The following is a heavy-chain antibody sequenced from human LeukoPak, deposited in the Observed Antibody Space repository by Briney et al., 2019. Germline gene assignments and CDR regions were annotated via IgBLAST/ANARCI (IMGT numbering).Heavy chain of an antibody. Sequence: PGRSLRLSCAASGFTFDDYAMHWVRQAPGKGLEWVSGISWNSGSIGYADSVKGRFTISRDNPKNSLYLQMNSLRAEDTALYYCAKDVGESRFYFDYWGQGTLVTVSS. CDR2: ISWNSGSI. CDR1: GFTFDDYA. CDR3: AKDVGESRFYFDY. D-gene: IGHD3-10*01. V-gene: IGHV3-9*01. J-gene: IGHJ4*02.